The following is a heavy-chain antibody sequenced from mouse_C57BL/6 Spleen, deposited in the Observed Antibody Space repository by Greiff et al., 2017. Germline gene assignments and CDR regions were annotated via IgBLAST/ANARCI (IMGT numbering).Heavy chain of an antibody. V-gene: IGHV1-26*01. Sequence: EVQLQQSGPELVKPGASVKISCKASGYTFTDYYMNWVKQSHGKSLEWIGDINPNNGGTSYNQKFKGKATLTVDKSSSTAYMELRSLTSEDSAVYYCARSGTMVTWYFDVWGTGTTVTVSS. D-gene: IGHD2-2*01. CDR1: GYTFTDYY. CDR2: INPNNGGT. J-gene: IGHJ1*03. CDR3: ARSGTMVTWYFDV.